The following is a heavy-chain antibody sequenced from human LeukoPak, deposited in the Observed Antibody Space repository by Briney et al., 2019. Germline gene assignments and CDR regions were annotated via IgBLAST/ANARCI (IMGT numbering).Heavy chain of an antibody. D-gene: IGHD3-22*01. Sequence: QPGRSLRLSCAASGFTFSSYAMHWVRQAPGKGLEWVAVISYDGSNKYYADSVKGRFTISRDNSKNTLYLQMNSLRAEDTAVYYCARADNHYYDSSGYIDYWGQGTLVTVSS. V-gene: IGHV3-30-3*01. CDR2: ISYDGSNK. CDR3: ARADNHYYDSSGYIDY. CDR1: GFTFSSYA. J-gene: IGHJ4*02.